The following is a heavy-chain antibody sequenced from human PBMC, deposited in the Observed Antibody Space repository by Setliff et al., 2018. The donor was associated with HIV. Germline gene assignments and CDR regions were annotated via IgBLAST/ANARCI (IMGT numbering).Heavy chain of an antibody. V-gene: IGHV4-59*11. J-gene: IGHJ4*02. Sequence: PSETLSLTCTVSGASITSHYWSWIRQSPGRELEWIGYIYSTGSTNYNPSLQSRVSISMDASKNNFSLTVTSVTSADTAVYYCAKGAGFYGDYTFDYWGQGNLVTVSS. D-gene: IGHD4-17*01. CDR2: IYSTGST. CDR3: AKGAGFYGDYTFDY. CDR1: GASITSHY.